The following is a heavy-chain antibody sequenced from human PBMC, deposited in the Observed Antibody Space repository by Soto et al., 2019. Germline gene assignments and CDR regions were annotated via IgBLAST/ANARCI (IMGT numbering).Heavy chain of an antibody. CDR1: GLSFSSYG. CDR2: ISGSATGT. CDR3: AKELIEGGSYYGVVDH. J-gene: IGHJ4*02. V-gene: IGHV3-23*01. D-gene: IGHD1-26*01. Sequence: EVQLLESGGGLVEPGGSLRLSCAASGLSFSSYGMSWVRQAPGKGLEWVSGISGSATGTYYAESVKGRFTISRDNSMNTLYLQMNSLRAEDTALYYCAKELIEGGSYYGVVDHWGQGTLVTVSS.